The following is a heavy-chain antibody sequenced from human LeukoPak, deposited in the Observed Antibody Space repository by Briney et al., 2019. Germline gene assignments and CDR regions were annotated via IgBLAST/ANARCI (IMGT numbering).Heavy chain of an antibody. V-gene: IGHV3-7*01. CDR2: INQDGSEK. J-gene: IGHJ4*02. CDR1: GFTFSSYW. Sequence: GGSLRLSCAASGFTFSSYWMSWVRQAPGKGLEWVANINQDGSEKYYVDSVKGRFTISRDNAKNSLYLQMNSLRAEDTAVYYCARDRSLGYCSSTSCSPFDYWGQGTLVTVSS. D-gene: IGHD2-2*01. CDR3: ARDRSLGYCSSTSCSPFDY.